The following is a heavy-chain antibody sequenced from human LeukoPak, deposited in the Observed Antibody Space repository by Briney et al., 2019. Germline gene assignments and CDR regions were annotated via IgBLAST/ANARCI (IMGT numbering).Heavy chain of an antibody. CDR1: GFTFSSYS. CDR2: ISSSSSYI. D-gene: IGHD2-2*02. V-gene: IGHV3-21*01. J-gene: IGHJ4*02. Sequence: GGSLRLSCAASGFTFSSYSMNWVRQAPGKRLEWVSSISSSSSYIYYADSVKGRFTISRDNAKNSLYLQMNSLRAEDTAVYYCARANCSSTSCYTFAFDYWGQGTLVTVSS. CDR3: ARANCSSTSCYTFAFDY.